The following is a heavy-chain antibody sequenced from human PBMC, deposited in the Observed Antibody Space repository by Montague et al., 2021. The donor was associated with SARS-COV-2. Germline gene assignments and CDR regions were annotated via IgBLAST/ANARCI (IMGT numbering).Heavy chain of an antibody. V-gene: IGHV4-34*01. Sequence: SETLSLTCAVYDGSFSDYSWTWIRQPPGKGLEWIGEINHRGSTNYNQSLTSRVTISVDTSKNQFSLKMTSVTAADTAVYYCARGRQHINMVVVVVTGGEYYFDFWGQGTLVAVSS. D-gene: IGHD3-22*01. J-gene: IGHJ4*02. CDR1: DGSFSDYS. CDR2: INHRGST. CDR3: ARGRQHINMVVVVVTGGEYYFDF.